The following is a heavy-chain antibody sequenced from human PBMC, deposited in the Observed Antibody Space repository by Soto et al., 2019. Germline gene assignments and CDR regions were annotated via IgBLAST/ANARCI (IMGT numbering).Heavy chain of an antibody. CDR1: GFAFSFYS. D-gene: IGHD1-1*01. J-gene: IGHJ4*02. CDR2: ISGNGGTT. CDR3: AEGRCSFTNGGQFLDS. Sequence: EGSLRLSCEVSGFAFSFYSMSWVRQAPGKGLEWVASISGNGGTTYYAASGKGRFTFSRDNSKNTLYLQMNNLRGEDTAVYSRAEGRCSFTNGGQFLDSWGQGTLVTVSS. V-gene: IGHV3-23*01.